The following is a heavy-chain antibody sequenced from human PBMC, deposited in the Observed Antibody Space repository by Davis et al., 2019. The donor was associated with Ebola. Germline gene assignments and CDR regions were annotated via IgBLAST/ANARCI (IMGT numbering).Heavy chain of an antibody. CDR1: GGSFSGYY. CDR3: ARLRGEAGKIARYYFDY. J-gene: IGHJ4*02. Sequence: SETLSLTCAVYGGSFSGYYWSWIRQPPGKGLEWIGEINHSGSTNYNPSLKSRVTIPVDTPKNQFSLKLSPVTAADTAVYYCARLRGEAGKIARYYFDYWGQGTLVTVSS. CDR2: INHSGST. D-gene: IGHD6-13*01. V-gene: IGHV4-34*01.